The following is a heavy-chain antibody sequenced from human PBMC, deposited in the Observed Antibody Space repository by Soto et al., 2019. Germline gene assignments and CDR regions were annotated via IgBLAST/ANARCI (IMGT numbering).Heavy chain of an antibody. CDR1: GFTFTSYS. D-gene: IGHD2-21*01. V-gene: IGHV3-48*01. CDR2: IRGTT. CDR3: ARDDSFAFDI. Sequence: GRSLRLSCAASGFTFTSYSMNWVRQAPGKGLEWVSYIRGTTHYADSVKGRFTISRDNARSSLYLQMNSLRADDTAVYYCARDDSFAFDIWGQGTMVTVSS. J-gene: IGHJ3*02.